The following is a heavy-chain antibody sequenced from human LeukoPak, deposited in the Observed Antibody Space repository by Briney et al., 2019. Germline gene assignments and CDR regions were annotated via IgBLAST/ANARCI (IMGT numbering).Heavy chain of an antibody. D-gene: IGHD4-17*01. CDR1: GFIVSSNY. CDR3: ARDRGPDYGDQYGMDV. CDR2: IYSGGST. Sequence: GGSLRLSCAASGFIVSSNYMSWVRQAPGKGLEWVSVIYSGGSTYYADSVKGRFTISRDNSKNTLYLQMNSLRAEDTAVYYCARDRGPDYGDQYGMDVWGQGTTVTVSS. V-gene: IGHV3-53*01. J-gene: IGHJ6*02.